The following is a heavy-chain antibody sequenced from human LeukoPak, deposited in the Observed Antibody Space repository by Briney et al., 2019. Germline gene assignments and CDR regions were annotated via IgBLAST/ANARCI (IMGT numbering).Heavy chain of an antibody. CDR2: ITGSGDTT. Sequence: GGFLRPSCAASGFIFRNYAMSWVRQAPGKGLEWVSAITGSGDTTYYADSVKGRFTISRDNSKNTLYVEMNTLRAEDTAVYYCAKWGDYDILTGYYVSDFWGQGTLVTVSS. J-gene: IGHJ4*02. CDR3: AKWGDYDILTGYYVSDF. CDR1: GFIFRNYA. D-gene: IGHD3-9*01. V-gene: IGHV3-23*01.